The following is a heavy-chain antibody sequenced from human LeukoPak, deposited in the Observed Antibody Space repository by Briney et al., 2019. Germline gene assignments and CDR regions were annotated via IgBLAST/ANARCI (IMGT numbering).Heavy chain of an antibody. D-gene: IGHD1-1*01. Sequence: ASVKVSCKVSGYTLTELSMHWVRQAPGKGLEWMGGFDPEDGETIYAQKFQGRVTMTEDTSTDTAYMELSSLRSEDTAVYYCATVRSYNWNGGGWSDPWGQGTLVTVSS. J-gene: IGHJ5*02. CDR2: FDPEDGET. CDR3: ATVRSYNWNGGGWSDP. CDR1: GYTLTELS. V-gene: IGHV1-24*01.